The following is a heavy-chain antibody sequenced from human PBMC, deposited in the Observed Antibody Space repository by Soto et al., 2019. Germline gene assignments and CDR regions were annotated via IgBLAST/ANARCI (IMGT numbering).Heavy chain of an antibody. CDR2: IGGSGEAT. V-gene: IGHV3-23*01. CDR1: GFAFSTYA. D-gene: IGHD2-2*01. CDR3: VNVGLGYCSRTSCFDGVLDA. Sequence: EVQLLESGGGLVQPGGSLRLSCAASGFAFSTYAVSWVRQGPGKGLEWVSNIGGSGEATFYADSVKGRFTISRDNSKNAVYLQMSSLIAEDTAVYYCVNVGLGYCSRTSCFDGVLDAWGQGTLVTVSS. J-gene: IGHJ5*02.